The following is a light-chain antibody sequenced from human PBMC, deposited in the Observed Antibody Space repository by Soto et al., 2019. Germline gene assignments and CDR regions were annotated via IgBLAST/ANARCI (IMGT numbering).Light chain of an antibody. Sequence: QSALTQPASVSGSPGQSITISCTGTSSDVGGYNFVSWYQQHPGKAPKLMIYDVSNRPSGVSNRFSGSKSGNTASLTISGLQAEDEADYYCTSYTSTNTQLFGGGTKVTGL. J-gene: IGLJ2*01. CDR1: SSDVGGYNF. V-gene: IGLV2-14*03. CDR3: TSYTSTNTQL. CDR2: DVS.